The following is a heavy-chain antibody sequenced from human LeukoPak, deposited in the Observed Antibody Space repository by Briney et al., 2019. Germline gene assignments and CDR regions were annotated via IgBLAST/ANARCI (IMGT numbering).Heavy chain of an antibody. CDR2: IYHSGST. Sequence: PSETLSLTCAVSGYSISSGYYWGWIRQPPGKGLEWIGSIYHSGSTYYNPSLKSRVTISVDTSKNQFSLKLSSVTTADTAVYYCARDGGRDWFDPRGQGTLVTLSS. CDR3: ARDGGRDWFDP. V-gene: IGHV4-38-2*02. J-gene: IGHJ5*02. D-gene: IGHD6-25*01. CDR1: GYSISSGYY.